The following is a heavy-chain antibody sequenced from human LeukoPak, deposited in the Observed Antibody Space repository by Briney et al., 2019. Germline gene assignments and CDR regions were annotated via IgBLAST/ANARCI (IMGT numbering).Heavy chain of an antibody. Sequence: GGSLRLSCAASGFTVSSDHMHWVRQAPGKGLEWVSGIYTSGNIYYVDSVRGRFTTSRDNSNNTVSLQMDTIRVEDTAVYYCAREGPTGSLDSWGQGTLVTVSS. CDR2: IYTSGNI. D-gene: IGHD1-26*01. J-gene: IGHJ4*02. CDR1: GFTVSSDH. V-gene: IGHV3-53*01. CDR3: AREGPTGSLDS.